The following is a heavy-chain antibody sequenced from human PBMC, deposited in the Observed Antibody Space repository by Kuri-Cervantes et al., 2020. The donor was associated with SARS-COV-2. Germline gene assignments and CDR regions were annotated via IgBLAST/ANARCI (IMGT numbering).Heavy chain of an antibody. CDR2: IIPIFGTA. CDR3: ASGEGDWLSQSFDY. CDR1: GYTFTSYD. D-gene: IGHD3-16*01. V-gene: IGHV1-69*05. J-gene: IGHJ4*02. Sequence: SVKVSCKASGYTFTSYDINWVRQAPGQGLEWMGGIIPIFGTANYAQKFQGRVTITTDESTSTAYMELSSLRSDDTAVYYCASGEGDWLSQSFDYWGQGTLVTVSS.